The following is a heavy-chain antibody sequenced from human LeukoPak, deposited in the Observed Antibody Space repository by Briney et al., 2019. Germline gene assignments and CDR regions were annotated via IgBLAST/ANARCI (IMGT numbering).Heavy chain of an antibody. J-gene: IGHJ4*02. CDR3: AKTVSRGVGERGYYFDY. D-gene: IGHD1-26*01. V-gene: IGHV3-23*01. CDR1: GFTFSSYA. CDR2: ISGSGGST. Sequence: PGGSLRLSCAASGFTFSSYAMSWVRQAPGNGLEWVSAISGSGGSTYYADSVKGRFTISRDNSKNTLYLQMNSLRAEDTAVYYCAKTVSRGVGERGYYFDYWGQGTLVTVSS.